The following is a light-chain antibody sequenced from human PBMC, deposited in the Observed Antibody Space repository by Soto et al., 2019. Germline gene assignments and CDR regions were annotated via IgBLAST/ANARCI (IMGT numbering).Light chain of an antibody. CDR2: AAS. J-gene: IGKJ5*01. V-gene: IGKV1-6*01. Sequence: AIQMTQSPSSLSASVGDRVTITCRASQGIANELGWYQQKPGKAPKLLINAASSLQSGVPSRFSGSGSGTDFTLTISRLEPEDFAVYYCQWYGSSSITFGQGTRLEIK. CDR1: QGIANE. CDR3: QWYGSSSIT.